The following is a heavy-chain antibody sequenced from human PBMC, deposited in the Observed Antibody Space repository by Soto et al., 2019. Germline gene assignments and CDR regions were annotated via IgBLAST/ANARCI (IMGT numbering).Heavy chain of an antibody. J-gene: IGHJ4*02. D-gene: IGHD4-17*01. Sequence: SGTLSLTCAVSSDTINNNNLWSWVRQPPGKGLEWIGEVHRSGSTNYNPSLKSRVTVSLDKSYNQFSLRLISVTTADTAVYYCAATVRHWGQGTLVTVSS. CDR2: VHRSGST. CDR3: AATVRH. CDR1: SDTINNNNL. V-gene: IGHV4-4*02.